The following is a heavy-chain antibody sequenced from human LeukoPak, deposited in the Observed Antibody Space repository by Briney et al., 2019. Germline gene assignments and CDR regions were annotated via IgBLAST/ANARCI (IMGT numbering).Heavy chain of an antibody. V-gene: IGHV3-64D*06. J-gene: IGHJ4*02. CDR1: GFTFSSYT. CDR3: VKGGQYSSSSNFDY. Sequence: GGSLRLSCSASGFTFSSYTMHWVRQAPGKELQYVSGINGDGGSISYTESVKGRFTISRDNSKSTLFLQMSSLRVEDTAVYYCVKGGQYSSSSNFDYWGQGTLVTVSS. D-gene: IGHD6-6*01. CDR2: INGDGGSI.